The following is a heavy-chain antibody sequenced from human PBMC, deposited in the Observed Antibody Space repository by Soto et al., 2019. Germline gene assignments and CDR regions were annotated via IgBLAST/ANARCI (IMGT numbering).Heavy chain of an antibody. CDR2: IYYSGST. Sequence: PSETLSLTCTVSGGSISSYYWSWIRQPPGKGLEWIGYIYYSGSTNYNPSLKSRVTISVDTSKNQFSLKLSSVTAADTAVYYCASGLRGYSYGYYFDYWGQGTLVTVSS. CDR3: ASGLRGYSYGYYFDY. CDR1: GGSISSYY. V-gene: IGHV4-59*01. J-gene: IGHJ4*02. D-gene: IGHD5-18*01.